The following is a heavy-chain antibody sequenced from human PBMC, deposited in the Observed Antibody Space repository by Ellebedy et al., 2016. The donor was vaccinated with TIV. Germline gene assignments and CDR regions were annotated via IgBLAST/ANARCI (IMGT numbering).Heavy chain of an antibody. CDR1: GFTFSSYS. V-gene: IGHV3-48*02. J-gene: IGHJ5*02. D-gene: IGHD3-10*01. Sequence: GESLKISCAASGFTFSSYSMNWVRQAPGKGLEWVSYISSSSSTIYYADSVKGRFTISRDNAKNSLYLQMNSLRDEDTAVYYCARDFDAGMYGSGSDWFDPWGQGTLVTVSS. CDR3: ARDFDAGMYGSGSDWFDP. CDR2: ISSSSSTI.